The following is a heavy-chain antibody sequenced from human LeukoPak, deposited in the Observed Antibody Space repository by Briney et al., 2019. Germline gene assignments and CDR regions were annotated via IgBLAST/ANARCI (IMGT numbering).Heavy chain of an antibody. J-gene: IGHJ6*02. CDR3: AKEQYLSPYYYYYGMDV. CDR1: GFTFSSYA. CDR2: ISGSGGST. V-gene: IGHV3-23*01. Sequence: PGGSLRLSCAASGFTFSSYAMSWVRQAPGKGLEWVSAISGSGGSTYYADSVKGRFTISRDKSKNTLYLQMNSLRAEDTAVYYCAKEQYLSPYYYYYGMDVWGQGTTVTVSS. D-gene: IGHD4-4*01.